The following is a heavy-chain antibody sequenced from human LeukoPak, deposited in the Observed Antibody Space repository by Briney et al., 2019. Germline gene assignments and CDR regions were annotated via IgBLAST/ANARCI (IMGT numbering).Heavy chain of an antibody. V-gene: IGHV3-21*01. CDR2: ISSSGSYM. Sequence: GGSLRLSCSASESLQGYAMSWVRQAPGMGLEWVASISSSGSYMYYADSVKGRFIISRDNAKKSPSLEMNSLTSQDTAIYYCARCALGVWADNYYMDVWGTGTTVIVSS. CDR3: ARCALGVWADNYYMDV. D-gene: IGHD3-16*01. J-gene: IGHJ6*03. CDR1: ESLQGYA.